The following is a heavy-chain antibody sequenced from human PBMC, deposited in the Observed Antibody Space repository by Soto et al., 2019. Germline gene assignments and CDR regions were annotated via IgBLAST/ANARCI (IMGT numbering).Heavy chain of an antibody. V-gene: IGHV1-69*13. CDR3: ARGIAAAGTPYYYGMDV. Sequence: GASVKVSCKASGGTFSSYAISWVRQAPGQRLEWMGGIIPIFGTANYAQKFQGRVTITADESTSTAYMELSSLRSEDTAVYYCARGIAAAGTPYYYGMDVWGQGTTVTVSS. CDR2: IIPIFGTA. J-gene: IGHJ6*02. D-gene: IGHD6-13*01. CDR1: GGTFSSYA.